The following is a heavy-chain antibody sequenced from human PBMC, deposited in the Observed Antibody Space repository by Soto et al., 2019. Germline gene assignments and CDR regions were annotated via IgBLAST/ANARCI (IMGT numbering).Heavy chain of an antibody. D-gene: IGHD5-12*01. Sequence: ASVKVSCKASGYTISTYDINWMRQAAGQGLEWMGWMSPASGDTGYATSFQGRVAMTRNISINTAYLELSGLTPEDTGLYYCARDIMDHWGQGTLVTVSS. J-gene: IGHJ4*02. CDR1: GYTISTYD. CDR3: ARDIMDH. V-gene: IGHV1-8*01. CDR2: MSPASGDT.